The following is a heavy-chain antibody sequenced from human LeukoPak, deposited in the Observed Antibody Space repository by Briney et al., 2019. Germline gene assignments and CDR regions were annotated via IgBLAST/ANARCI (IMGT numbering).Heavy chain of an antibody. CDR2: ISGSGGST. V-gene: IGHV3-23*01. CDR1: GFTFSSYA. CDR3: AKDRPGNYYDSSGYSHYFDY. D-gene: IGHD3-22*01. J-gene: IGHJ4*02. Sequence: PGGSLRLSCAASGFTFSSYAMSWVRQAPGKGLEWVSAISGSGGSTYYADSVKGRFTISRDNSKNTLYLQMNSLRAEDTAVYYCAKDRPGNYYDSSGYSHYFDYWGQGTLVTVSS.